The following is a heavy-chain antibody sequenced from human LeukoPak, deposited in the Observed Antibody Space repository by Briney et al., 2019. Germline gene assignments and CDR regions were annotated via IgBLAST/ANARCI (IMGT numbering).Heavy chain of an antibody. CDR2: ISGSGGST. D-gene: IGHD3-16*01. CDR1: GFTFSSYA. Sequence: GGSLRLSCAASGFTFSSYAMSWVRQAPGKGLEWVSVISGSGGSTYYADSVKGRFTISRDSSKNTLYLQMNSLRAEDTAVYYCAKGGELWQNWFDPWGQGTLVTVSS. V-gene: IGHV3-23*01. J-gene: IGHJ5*02. CDR3: AKGGELWQNWFDP.